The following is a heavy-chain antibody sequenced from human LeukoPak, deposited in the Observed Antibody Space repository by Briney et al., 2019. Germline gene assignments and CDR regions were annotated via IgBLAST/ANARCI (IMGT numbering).Heavy chain of an antibody. CDR2: ISSSSTTI. D-gene: IGHD3-22*01. J-gene: IGHJ4*02. V-gene: IGHV3-48*01. CDR1: GFTFSTYS. CDR3: ARKTWDSSGYPDY. Sequence: GGSLRLSCAASGFTFSTYSMNWVRQAPGKGLEWISFISSSSTTIYYADSVKGRFTISRDNSKNTLYLQMNSLRAEDTAVYYCARKTWDSSGYPDYWGQGTLVTVSS.